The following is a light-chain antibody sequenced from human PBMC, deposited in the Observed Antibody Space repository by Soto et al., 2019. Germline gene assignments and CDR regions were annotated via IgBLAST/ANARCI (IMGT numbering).Light chain of an antibody. V-gene: IGKV3-20*01. CDR1: QSFSSSY. J-gene: IGKJ5*01. Sequence: EIVLTQSPGTLSLSPGEGATLSYRASQSFSSSYLVWYQQKPGQAPRLLIHGASSRATGIPDRFSGSGSGTDFTLTISRLEPEDFAVYYCQQYGSSPPITFGQGTRLEIK. CDR3: QQYGSSPPIT. CDR2: GAS.